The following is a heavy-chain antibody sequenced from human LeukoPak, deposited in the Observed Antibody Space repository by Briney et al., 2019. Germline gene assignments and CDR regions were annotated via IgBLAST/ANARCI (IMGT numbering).Heavy chain of an antibody. CDR1: GYTFTGYY. CDR3: ARVLPSGSYYVAFDI. Sequence: GALVKVSCKASGYTFTGYYMHWVRQAPGQGLEWMGWINPNSGGTNYAQKFQGRVTMTRDTSISTAYMELSRLRSDDTAVYYCARVLPSGSYYVAFDIWGQGTMVTVSS. CDR2: INPNSGGT. D-gene: IGHD1-26*01. J-gene: IGHJ3*02. V-gene: IGHV1-2*02.